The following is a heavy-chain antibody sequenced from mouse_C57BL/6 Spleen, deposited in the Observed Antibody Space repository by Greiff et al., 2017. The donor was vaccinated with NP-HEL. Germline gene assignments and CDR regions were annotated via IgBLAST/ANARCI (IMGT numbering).Heavy chain of an antibody. CDR3: ARYYDYGGYYAMDY. CDR2: IYPGDGDT. D-gene: IGHD2-4*01. Sequence: VKLMESGPELVKPGASVKISCKASGYAFSSSWMNWVKQRPGKGLEWIGRIYPGDGDTNYNGKFKGKATLTADKSSSTAYMQLSSLTSEDSAVYFCARYYDYGGYYAMDYWGQGTSVTVSS. V-gene: IGHV1-82*01. J-gene: IGHJ4*01. CDR1: GYAFSSSW.